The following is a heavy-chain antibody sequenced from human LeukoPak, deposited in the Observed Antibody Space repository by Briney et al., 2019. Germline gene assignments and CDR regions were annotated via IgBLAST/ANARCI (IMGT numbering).Heavy chain of an antibody. V-gene: IGHV1-2*02. D-gene: IGHD6-19*01. CDR2: INPNSGGT. CDR1: GYTFTGYY. CDR3: ARTRSGWYVGFDC. J-gene: IGHJ4*02. Sequence: ASVKVSCKASGYTFTGYYMHWVRQAPGQRLEWMGWINPNSGGTNYAQKFQGRVTMTRDTSISTVYMELSRLRSDDTAVYYCARTRSGWYVGFDCWGRGTLVAVSS.